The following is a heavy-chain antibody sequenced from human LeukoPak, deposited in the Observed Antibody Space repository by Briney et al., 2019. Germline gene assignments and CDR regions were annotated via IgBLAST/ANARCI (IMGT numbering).Heavy chain of an antibody. V-gene: IGHV4-39*07. J-gene: IGHJ5*02. CDR2: IYYSGST. CDR3: AREGAIAARISTFDP. Sequence: PSETLSLTCTVSGGSISSSSYYWGWIRQPPGKGLEWIGSIYYSGSTYYNPSLKSRVTISVDTSKNQFSLKLSSVTAADTAVYYCAREGAIAARISTFDPWGQGTLVTVSS. D-gene: IGHD6-6*01. CDR1: GGSISSSSYY.